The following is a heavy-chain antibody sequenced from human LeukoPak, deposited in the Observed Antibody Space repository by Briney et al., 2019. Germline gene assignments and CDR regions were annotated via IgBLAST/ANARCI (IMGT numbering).Heavy chain of an antibody. CDR1: GFTFSSYA. Sequence: PGGSLRLSCAASGFTFSSYAMSWVRQAPGKGLEWVSAISGSGGSTYYADSVKGRFTISRDNSKNTLYLQMNSLGAEDTAVYYCAKPAYSSSWFGDGFDYWGQGTLVTVSS. CDR3: AKPAYSSSWFGDGFDY. D-gene: IGHD6-13*01. CDR2: ISGSGGST. V-gene: IGHV3-23*01. J-gene: IGHJ4*02.